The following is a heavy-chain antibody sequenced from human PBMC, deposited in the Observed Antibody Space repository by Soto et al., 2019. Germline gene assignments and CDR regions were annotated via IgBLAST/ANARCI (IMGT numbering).Heavy chain of an antibody. Sequence: EMQLLVSGGGLVQPGGSLRLSCAASGFPFSSYAMSWVRQAPGKGLEWVSGISGSGGLTYYADSVKGRFTISRDNSKNTLYLQMTSLIADDTAVYYCSKSLSASPNYVFDYWGQGTLVSVSS. CDR1: GFPFSSYA. D-gene: IGHD3-16*01. CDR3: SKSLSASPNYVFDY. V-gene: IGHV3-23*01. J-gene: IGHJ4*02. CDR2: ISGSGGLT.